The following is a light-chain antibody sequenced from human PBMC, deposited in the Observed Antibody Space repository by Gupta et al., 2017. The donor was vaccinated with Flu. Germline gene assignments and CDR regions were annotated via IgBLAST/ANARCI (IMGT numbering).Light chain of an antibody. J-gene: IGKJ4*01. CDR2: AAS. Sequence: GDRVTITCRASQAFRNDLGWYQQKPGEAPKLLIYAASSLQSGVPSRFSGSGSGTDFTLTISSLQPEDFATYYCLQDYNYPRTFGGGTKVEIK. CDR1: QAFRND. V-gene: IGKV1-6*01. CDR3: LQDYNYPRT.